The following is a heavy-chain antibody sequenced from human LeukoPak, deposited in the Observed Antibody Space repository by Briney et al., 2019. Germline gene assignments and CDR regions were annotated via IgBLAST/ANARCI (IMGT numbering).Heavy chain of an antibody. Sequence: GGSLRLSCAASGLTFRTYAMSWVRQAPGKGLEWVSSISDSGGYTFYADSVKGRFTISRDNSKNTVYLQMNSLRAEDTAAYYCAKGGSYRSQPYFDYWGQGTPVTVSS. V-gene: IGHV3-23*01. D-gene: IGHD3-16*02. CDR3: AKGGSYRSQPYFDY. CDR2: ISDSGGYT. J-gene: IGHJ4*02. CDR1: GLTFRTYA.